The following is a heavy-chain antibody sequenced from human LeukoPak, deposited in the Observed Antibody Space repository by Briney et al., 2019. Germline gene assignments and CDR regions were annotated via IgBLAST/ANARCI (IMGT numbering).Heavy chain of an antibody. CDR1: GFTFSTYA. CDR2: ILGSDGST. CDR3: AKDVYGDYGGLDY. J-gene: IGHJ4*02. Sequence: QSGGSLRLSCAASGFTFSTYALSWVRQAPGKGLEWVSSILGSDGSTYYADSGEGRFAISRDNSKNTLYLQMNSLRAEDTAVYYCAKDVYGDYGGLDYWGQGTLSPSPQ. V-gene: IGHV3-23*01. D-gene: IGHD4-17*01.